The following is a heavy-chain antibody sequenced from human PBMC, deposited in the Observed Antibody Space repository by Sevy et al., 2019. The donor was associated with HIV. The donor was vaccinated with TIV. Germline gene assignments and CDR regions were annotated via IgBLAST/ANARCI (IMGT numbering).Heavy chain of an antibody. CDR2: ISGSGITT. J-gene: IGHJ4*02. CDR1: GFSFSSYA. Sequence: GGCLRLSCAASGFSFSSYAMSWVRQAPGKGLEWVSGISGSGITTYYADSVKGRFTISRDNSKNTLHLQMNSLRAEDTAVYYCARVAGSGTYYSGDFDYWGQGTLVTVSS. V-gene: IGHV3-23*01. CDR3: ARVAGSGTYYSGDFDY. D-gene: IGHD3-10*01.